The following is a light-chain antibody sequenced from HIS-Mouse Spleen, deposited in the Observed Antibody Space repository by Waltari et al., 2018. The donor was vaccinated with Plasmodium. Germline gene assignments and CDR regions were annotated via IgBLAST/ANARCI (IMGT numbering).Light chain of an antibody. J-gene: IGKJ3*01. Sequence: EIVMTQSPATLSVSPGARATLSCRASQSVSSNLSWYQQKPGQSPRVLIYGASTRDHGIPARFSGSGSGTEFTLTISSLQSEDFAVYYCQQYNNWSFTFGPGTKVDIK. CDR2: GAS. CDR1: QSVSSN. CDR3: QQYNNWSFT. V-gene: IGKV3-15*01.